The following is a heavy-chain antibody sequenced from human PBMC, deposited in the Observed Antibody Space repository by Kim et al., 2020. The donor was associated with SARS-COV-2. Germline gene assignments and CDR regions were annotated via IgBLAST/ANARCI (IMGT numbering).Heavy chain of an antibody. CDR2: ISTKTGNP. J-gene: IGHJ4*02. V-gene: IGHV7-4-1*02. CDR1: GYTFTTYP. Sequence: SVRISCKASGYTFTTYPLHWLRQAPGQGPEWMGWISTKTGNPTYVQGFTGRFVFSFDTSVSTAYLQISSLKAEDTAVYYCARGDTSGYLFAYWGQGSLVTVSS. CDR3: ARGDTSGYLFAY. D-gene: IGHD3-22*01.